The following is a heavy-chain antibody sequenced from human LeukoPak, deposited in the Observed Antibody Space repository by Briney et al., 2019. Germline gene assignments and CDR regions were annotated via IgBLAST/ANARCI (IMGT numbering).Heavy chain of an antibody. D-gene: IGHD3-10*01. CDR3: ARDMVRGVINTGDY. J-gene: IGHJ4*02. V-gene: IGHV1-2*02. Sequence: ASVKVSCKASGYTFTGYYMHWVRQAPGQGLEWVGWINPNSGGTNYAQKFQGRVTMTRDTSISTAYMELSRLRSDDTAVYYCARDMVRGVINTGDYWGQGTLVTVSS. CDR2: INPNSGGT. CDR1: GYTFTGYY.